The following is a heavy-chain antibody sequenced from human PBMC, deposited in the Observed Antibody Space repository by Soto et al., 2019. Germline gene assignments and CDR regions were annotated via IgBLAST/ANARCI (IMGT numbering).Heavy chain of an antibody. Sequence: SETLSLTCTVSGGSISSYYWSWIRQPPGKGLEWIGYIYYSGSTNYNPSLKSRVTISVDTSKNQFSLKLSSVTAADTAVYYCARGFQTKAQAVAGPFDYWGQGTLVTV. J-gene: IGHJ4*02. CDR1: GGSISSYY. CDR2: IYYSGST. CDR3: ARGFQTKAQAVAGPFDY. V-gene: IGHV4-59*01. D-gene: IGHD6-19*01.